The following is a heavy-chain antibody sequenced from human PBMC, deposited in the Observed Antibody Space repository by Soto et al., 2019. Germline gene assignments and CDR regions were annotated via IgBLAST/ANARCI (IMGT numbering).Heavy chain of an antibody. CDR1: GYTFTSYY. D-gene: IGHD5-18*01. V-gene: IGHV1-46*01. CDR2: INPSGGST. Sequence: QVQLVQSGAEVKKPGASVKVSCKASGYTFTSYYMHWVRQAPGQGLEWMGIINPSGGSTSYAQKFQGRVTMTRDTSTSTVYMELSSLRSEDTAVYYCARDIGYVDTAMVTPNNYYYYYGMDVWGQGTTVTVSS. J-gene: IGHJ6*02. CDR3: ARDIGYVDTAMVTPNNYYYYYGMDV.